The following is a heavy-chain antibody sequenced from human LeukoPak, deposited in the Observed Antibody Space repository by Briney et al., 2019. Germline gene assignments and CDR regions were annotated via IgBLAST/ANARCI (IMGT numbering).Heavy chain of an antibody. CDR3: ARGPEYREWELLGPFDY. V-gene: IGHV1-69*13. Sequence: SVKVSCKASGGTFSSYAISWVRQAPGQGLEWMGGIIPIFGTANYAQKFQGRVTITADESTSTAYMELSSLRSEDTAVYYCARGPEYREWELLGPFDYWGRGTLVTVSS. CDR1: GGTFSSYA. J-gene: IGHJ4*02. CDR2: IIPIFGTA. D-gene: IGHD1-26*01.